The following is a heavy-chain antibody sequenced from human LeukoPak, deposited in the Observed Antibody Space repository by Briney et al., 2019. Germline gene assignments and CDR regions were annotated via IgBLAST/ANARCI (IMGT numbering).Heavy chain of an antibody. CDR2: ISYDGSNK. Sequence: GGSLRLSCAASGFTFSSYAMHWVRQAPGKGLEWVAVISYDGSNKYYADSVKGRFTISRDNSKNTLYLQMNSLRAEDTAVYYCARGNIVVIAVAEGYFDYWGQGTLVTVSS. D-gene: IGHD6-19*01. CDR1: GFTFSSYA. V-gene: IGHV3-30-3*01. J-gene: IGHJ4*02. CDR3: ARGNIVVIAVAEGYFDY.